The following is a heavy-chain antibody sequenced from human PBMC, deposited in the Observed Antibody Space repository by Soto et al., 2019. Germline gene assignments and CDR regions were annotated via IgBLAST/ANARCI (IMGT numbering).Heavy chain of an antibody. Sequence: QVQLVQSGAEVKKPGASVKVSCKASGYTFTSYGISWVRQAPGQGLEWMGWISAHNRNTNYAQELQGRVTMTTDTXXXXXXXXXXXXXXXXXXXXXXXXXXXXGDYWGQGTLVTVSS. J-gene: IGHJ4*02. CDR1: GYTFTSYG. CDR2: ISAHNRNT. V-gene: IGHV1-18*01. CDR3: XXXXXXGDY.